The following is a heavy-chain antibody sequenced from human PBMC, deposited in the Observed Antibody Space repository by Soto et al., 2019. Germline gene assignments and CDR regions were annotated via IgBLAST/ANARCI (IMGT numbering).Heavy chain of an antibody. D-gene: IGHD6-6*01. CDR2: IIPIFGTA. CDR3: ARGAARPRGYYYGMDV. Sequence: QVQLVQSGAEVKKPGSSVKVSYKASGGTFSSYAISWVRQAPGQGLEWMGGIIPIFGTANYAQKFQGRVTITADKSTSTAYMELSSLRSEDTAVYYCARGAARPRGYYYGMDVWGQGTTVTVSS. CDR1: GGTFSSYA. V-gene: IGHV1-69*06. J-gene: IGHJ6*02.